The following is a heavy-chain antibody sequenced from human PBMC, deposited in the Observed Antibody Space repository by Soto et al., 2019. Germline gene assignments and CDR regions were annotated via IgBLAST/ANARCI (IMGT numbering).Heavy chain of an antibody. V-gene: IGHV5-51*01. CDR2: IYPGDSDT. Sequence: GESLKISCKGSGYSFTSYWIGWVRQMPGKGLEWMGIIYPGDSDTRYSPSFQGQVTISADKSISTAYLQWSSLKASDTAMYYCARHRYLARYCSSTSCFELDYWGQGTLVTVS. CDR3: ARHRYLARYCSSTSCFELDY. D-gene: IGHD2-2*01. J-gene: IGHJ4*02. CDR1: GYSFTSYW.